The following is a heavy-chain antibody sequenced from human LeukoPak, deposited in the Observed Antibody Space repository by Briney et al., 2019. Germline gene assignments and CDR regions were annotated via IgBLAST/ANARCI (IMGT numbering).Heavy chain of an antibody. J-gene: IGHJ4*02. CDR1: GFTFSSYA. CDR2: ISGSGGST. D-gene: IGHD3-22*01. CDR3: AKRGSSGYYPTFTPVDY. Sequence: PGGSLRLSCAASGFTFSSYAMSWVRQAPGKGLEWVSAISGSGGSTYYADSVKGRFTISRDNSKNTLYLQMNSLRAEDTAVYYCAKRGSSGYYPTFTPVDYWGQGTLVTVSS. V-gene: IGHV3-23*01.